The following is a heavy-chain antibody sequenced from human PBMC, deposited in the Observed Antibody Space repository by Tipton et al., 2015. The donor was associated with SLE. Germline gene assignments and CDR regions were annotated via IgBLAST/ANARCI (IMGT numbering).Heavy chain of an antibody. J-gene: IGHJ5*02. V-gene: IGHV4-61*02. D-gene: IGHD3-3*01. Sequence: LRLSCTVSGDSTSSYSYYWSWIRLPAGKGLEWIGRIYASGHTNYSPSLKSRVTISVDTSKNQFSLKLSSVTAADTAVYYCARRSITIFGVVIFNWFDPWGQGTLVTVSS. CDR1: GDSTSSYSYY. CDR2: IYASGHT. CDR3: ARRSITIFGVVIFNWFDP.